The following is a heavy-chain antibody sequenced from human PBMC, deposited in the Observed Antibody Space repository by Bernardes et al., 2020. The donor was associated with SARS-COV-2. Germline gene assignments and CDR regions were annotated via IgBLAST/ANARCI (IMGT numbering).Heavy chain of an antibody. D-gene: IGHD6-19*01. V-gene: IGHV3-23*01. Sequence: GHPGLVWGAFGFTFGNYVMAWVRQDPGKGLECVSVIRGTSANTYYADSVKGRFTVSRDNSKNTLYLQMDSLRVDDTALYYCAKKSSGWSTPGTLHHWGQGILVTVSS. CDR1: GFTFGNYV. CDR2: IRGTSANT. CDR3: AKKSSGWSTPGTLHH. J-gene: IGHJ4*02.